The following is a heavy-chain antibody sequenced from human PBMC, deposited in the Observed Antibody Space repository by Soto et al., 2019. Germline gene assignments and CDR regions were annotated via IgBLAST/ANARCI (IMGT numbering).Heavy chain of an antibody. CDR1: GYTFTSYA. CDR2: IIPIFGTA. CDR3: ARVLSSSSGVFYYYYGMDV. Sequence: SVKLSCKASGYTFTSYAISWVRQAPGQGLEWMGGIIPIFGTANYAQKFQGRVTITADESTSTAYMELSSLRSEDTAVCYCARVLSSSSGVFYYYYGMDVWGQGTTVTDSS. D-gene: IGHD6-6*01. V-gene: IGHV1-69*13. J-gene: IGHJ6*02.